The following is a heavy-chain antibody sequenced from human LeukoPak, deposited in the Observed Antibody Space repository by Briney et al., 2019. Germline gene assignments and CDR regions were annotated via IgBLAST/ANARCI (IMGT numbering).Heavy chain of an antibody. CDR3: ARAVAYGIDTGYFDY. CDR1: GGSFSDYY. D-gene: IGHD2-8*02. J-gene: IGHJ4*02. V-gene: IGHV4-34*01. CDR2: INHRGRT. Sequence: SETLSLTCAVYGGSFSDYYWSWIRQSTGKGLEWIGEINHRGRTNYNPSLKSRVTISVDTSKNQFSLNLNSATAADTAVYYCARAVAYGIDTGYFDYWGQGTLVTVSS.